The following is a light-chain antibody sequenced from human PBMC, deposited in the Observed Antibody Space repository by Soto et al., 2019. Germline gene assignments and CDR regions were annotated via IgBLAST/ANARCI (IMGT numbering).Light chain of an antibody. Sequence: QSALTQPASVSGSPGQSITIFCTGTSSDVGGYKFVSWYQQHPGKAPKLMIYEVTDRPSGVSDRFSGSKSGNTASLTISGLQAEDEADYYCSSYSYNNTLLFGGGTKLTVL. CDR1: SSDVGGYKF. J-gene: IGLJ2*01. CDR3: SSYSYNNTLL. V-gene: IGLV2-14*01. CDR2: EVT.